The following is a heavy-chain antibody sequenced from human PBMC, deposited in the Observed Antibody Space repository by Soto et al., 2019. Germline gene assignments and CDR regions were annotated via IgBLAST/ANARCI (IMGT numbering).Heavy chain of an antibody. CDR2: ISTTSTYI. J-gene: IGHJ6*02. D-gene: IGHD3-10*02. CDR1: GFPFIGDA. CDR3: VRDYVMDV. Sequence: PGGSLRLSFAASGFPFIGDAMNWVRQAPGKGLEWVSSISTTSTYIYYADSVKGRFTISRDNAKNSLHLQMNSLRAEDTAVYYCVRDYVMDVWGQGTTVTVSS. V-gene: IGHV3-21*01.